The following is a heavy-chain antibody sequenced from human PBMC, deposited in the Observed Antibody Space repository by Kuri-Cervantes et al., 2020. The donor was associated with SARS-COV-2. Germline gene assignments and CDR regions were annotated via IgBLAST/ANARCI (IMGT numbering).Heavy chain of an antibody. J-gene: IGHJ6*03. V-gene: IGHV3-21*01. CDR3: AREGTHLSSYYYMDV. Sequence: GESLKISCAASGFTFSSYNLNWVRQAPEKGLERVSYISSSSSYKYYADSVKGRFTISRDKTKNSLYLQMSSLRADDTAVYYCAREGTHLSSYYYMDVWGKGTTVTVSS. D-gene: IGHD1-1*01. CDR2: ISSSSSYK. CDR1: GFTFSSYN.